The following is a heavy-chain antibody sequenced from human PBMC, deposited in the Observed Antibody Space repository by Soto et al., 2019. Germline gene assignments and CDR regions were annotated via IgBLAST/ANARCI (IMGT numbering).Heavy chain of an antibody. CDR2: IYYSGST. D-gene: IGHD3-9*01. V-gene: IGHV4-31*03. CDR1: GGSISSGGYY. Sequence: SETLSLTCTVSGGSISSGGYYWSWIRQHPGKGLEWIGYIYYSGSTYYNPSLKSRVTISVDTSKNQFSLKLSSVTAADTAVYYCARVRDILTGRKYYYDYWGQGTLVTVSS. CDR3: ARVRDILTGRKYYYDY. J-gene: IGHJ4*02.